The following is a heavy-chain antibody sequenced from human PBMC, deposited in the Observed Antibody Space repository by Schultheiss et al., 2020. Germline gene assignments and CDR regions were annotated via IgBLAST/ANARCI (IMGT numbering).Heavy chain of an antibody. CDR2: ISYDGSNK. V-gene: IGHV3-30*04. CDR3: ARDLDVAERRKFSMDV. J-gene: IGHJ6*02. D-gene: IGHD1-1*01. CDR1: GFTFSSYA. Sequence: GESLKISCAASGFTFSSYAMHWVRQAPGKGLEWVAVISYDGSNKYYADSVKGRFTISRDNSKNTLYLQMNSLRAEDTAVYYCARDLDVAERRKFSMDVWGQGTTVTVSS.